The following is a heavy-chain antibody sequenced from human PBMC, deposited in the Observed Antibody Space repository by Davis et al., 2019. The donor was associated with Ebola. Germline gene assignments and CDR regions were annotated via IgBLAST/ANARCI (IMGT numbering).Heavy chain of an antibody. CDR1: GFTFSSYS. CDR3: AKASSYPLTRAFDV. CDR2: ISANGATT. Sequence: GESLKISCAASGFTFSSYSMSWVRQAPGKGLEWVAVISANGATTVYTESAKGRFTISRDNSKNTLYLQMNSLRVEDTAVYYCAKASSYPLTRAFDVWGRGAMVTVSS. J-gene: IGHJ3*01. V-gene: IGHV3-23*01. D-gene: IGHD3-16*01.